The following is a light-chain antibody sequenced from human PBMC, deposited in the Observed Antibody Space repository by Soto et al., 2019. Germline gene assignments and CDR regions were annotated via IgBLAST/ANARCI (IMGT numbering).Light chain of an antibody. CDR1: SSNIGSFYD. V-gene: IGLV1-40*01. Sequence: QSVLTQPPSVSGAPGQRVTIPCTGSSSNIGSFYDVHWYQQLPGTVPKLLIYGENNRPSGVPDRFSGSKSGTAASLAITGLQAEDEADYYCQSYDNSMNHVVFGGGTQLTVL. CDR3: QSYDNSMNHVV. CDR2: GEN. J-gene: IGLJ2*01.